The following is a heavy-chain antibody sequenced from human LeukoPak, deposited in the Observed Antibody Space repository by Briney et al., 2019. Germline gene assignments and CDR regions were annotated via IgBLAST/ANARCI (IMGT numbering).Heavy chain of an antibody. CDR3: AREVYDFWSGYPPGGISAYYYYMDV. J-gene: IGHJ6*03. D-gene: IGHD3-3*01. V-gene: IGHV1-8*01. CDR2: MNPNSGNT. Sequence: ASVKVSCKASGYTFTSYDINWVRQATGQGLEWMGWMNPNSGNTGYAQKFQGRVTMTRNTSISTAYMELSSLRSEDTAVYYCAREVYDFWSGYPPGGISAYYYYMDVWDKGTTVTVSS. CDR1: GYTFTSYD.